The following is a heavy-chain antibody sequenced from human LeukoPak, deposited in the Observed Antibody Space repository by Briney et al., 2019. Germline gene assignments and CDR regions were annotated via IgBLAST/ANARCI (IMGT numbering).Heavy chain of an antibody. CDR2: INPNSGGT. D-gene: IGHD3-10*01. CDR1: GYTFTGYY. V-gene: IGHV1-2*02. Sequence: ASVKVSCKASGYTFTGYYMHWVRQGPGQGLEWMGWINPNSGGTNYAQKFQGRVTMTRDTSISTAYMELSRLRSDDTAVYYCARYHTMVRGLSDWGQGTLVTVSS. J-gene: IGHJ4*02. CDR3: ARYHTMVRGLSD.